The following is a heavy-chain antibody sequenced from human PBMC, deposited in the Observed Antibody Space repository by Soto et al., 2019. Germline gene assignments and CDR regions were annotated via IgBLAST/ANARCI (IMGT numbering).Heavy chain of an antibody. V-gene: IGHV3-33*01. D-gene: IGHD6-19*01. CDR2: IWYDGSNK. CDR1: GFTFSGHA. Sequence: QVQVVESGGGVVQPGRSLRLSCTASGFTFSGHAMHWVRQPPGKGLEWVAQIWYDGSNKYYADSVKGRFTISRDNSKNTRYVQRDSLRVEDTAVYYCARDGQSLAPYALDVWGQGTSVTVSS. CDR3: ARDGQSLAPYALDV. J-gene: IGHJ6*02.